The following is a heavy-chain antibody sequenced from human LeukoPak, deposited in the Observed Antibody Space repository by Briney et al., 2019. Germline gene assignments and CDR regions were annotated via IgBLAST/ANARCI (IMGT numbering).Heavy chain of an antibody. Sequence: SETLSLTCTVPGGSISSYYWSWIRQPAREGLGWIGRIYTSGSTIYISCLKSRVTMSVDTSKKRFYLKLSYVTAADTAVYYCARDRATVFDYWGQGTLVTVSS. CDR1: GGSISSYY. CDR3: ARDRATVFDY. D-gene: IGHD4-4*01. CDR2: IYTSGST. V-gene: IGHV4-4*07. J-gene: IGHJ4*02.